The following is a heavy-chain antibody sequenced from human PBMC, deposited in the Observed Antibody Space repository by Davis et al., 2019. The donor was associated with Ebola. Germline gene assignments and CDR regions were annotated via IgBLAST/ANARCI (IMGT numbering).Heavy chain of an antibody. CDR2: ISSSSSYI. V-gene: IGHV3-21*04. D-gene: IGHD4-17*01. CDR3: ARDLWWGTTVSY. CDR1: GFTFSSYS. Sequence: GESLKISCAASGFTFSSYSMNWVRQAPGKGLEWVSSISSSSSYIYYADSVKGRFTISRDNAKNSLYLQMNSLRAEDTAVYYCARDLWWGTTVSYWGQGTLVTVSS. J-gene: IGHJ4*02.